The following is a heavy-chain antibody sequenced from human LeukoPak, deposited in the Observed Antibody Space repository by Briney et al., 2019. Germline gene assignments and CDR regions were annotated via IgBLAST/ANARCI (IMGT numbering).Heavy chain of an antibody. J-gene: IGHJ4*02. CDR2: INPNSGGT. CDR1: GYTFTGYY. CDR3: ARGGLVFWSGYCDY. V-gene: IGHV1-2*06. Sequence: ASVKVSCKASGYTFTGYYMHWVRQAPGRGLEWMGRINPNSGGTNYAQKFQGRVTMTRDTSISTAYMELSRLRSDDTAVYYCARGGLVFWSGYCDYRGQGTLVTVSS. D-gene: IGHD3-3*01.